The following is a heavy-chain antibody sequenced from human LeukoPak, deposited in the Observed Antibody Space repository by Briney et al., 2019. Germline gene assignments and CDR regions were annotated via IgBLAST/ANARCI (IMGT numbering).Heavy chain of an antibody. Sequence: GGSLRLSCAASGCTFSSYAIHWVRQAPDKGLEWVAIISYDGSNKYYADSVKGRFTISRDNSKNTLYLQMNSLRAEDTAVYYCARDIDGDYYFDYWGQGTLVTVSS. CDR2: ISYDGSNK. D-gene: IGHD4-17*01. CDR1: GCTFSSYA. J-gene: IGHJ4*02. CDR3: ARDIDGDYYFDY. V-gene: IGHV3-30-3*01.